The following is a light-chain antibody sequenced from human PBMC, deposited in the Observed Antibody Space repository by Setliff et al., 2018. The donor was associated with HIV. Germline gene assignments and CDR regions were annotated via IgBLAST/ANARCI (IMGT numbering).Light chain of an antibody. V-gene: IGLV2-23*02. J-gene: IGLJ1*01. CDR1: SSNVGSYNL. CDR3: CSYGGNSNYV. Sequence: ALTQPASVSGSPGQSITISCIGTSSNVGSYNLVSWYQQKPGKAPKLIIFEVSQRPSGISNRFSGSRSGNMASLTISGLQAEDEADYHCCSYGGNSNYVFGSGTKATV. CDR2: EVS.